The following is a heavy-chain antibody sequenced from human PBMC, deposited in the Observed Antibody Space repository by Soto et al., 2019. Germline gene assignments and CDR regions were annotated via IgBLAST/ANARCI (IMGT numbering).Heavy chain of an antibody. V-gene: IGHV3-23*01. CDR2: ISGSGGST. J-gene: IGHJ6*02. CDR1: GFTFSSYA. Sequence: EVQLLESGGGLVQPGGSLRLSCAASGFTFSSYAMSWVRQAPGKGLEWVSAISGSGGSTYYADSVKGRFTISRDNSKNKLYLQMNSLRAEDTAVYYCAKGSKGNSNYSPPYDYYYGMDGWGQGTTVIVSS. D-gene: IGHD4-4*01. CDR3: AKGSKGNSNYSPPYDYYYGMDG.